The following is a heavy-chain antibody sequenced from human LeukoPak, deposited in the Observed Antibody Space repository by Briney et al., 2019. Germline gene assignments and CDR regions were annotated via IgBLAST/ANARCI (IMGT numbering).Heavy chain of an antibody. J-gene: IGHJ4*02. CDR2: IIPIFGTA. V-gene: IGHV1-69*13. CDR3: ARGGWYSSSDFDY. Sequence: SVKVSCKASGYTFTSYGISWVRQAPGQGLEWMGGIIPIFGTANYAQKFQGRVTITADESTSTAYMELSSLRSEDAAVYYCARGGWYSSSDFDYWGQGTLVTVSS. D-gene: IGHD6-6*01. CDR1: GYTFTSYG.